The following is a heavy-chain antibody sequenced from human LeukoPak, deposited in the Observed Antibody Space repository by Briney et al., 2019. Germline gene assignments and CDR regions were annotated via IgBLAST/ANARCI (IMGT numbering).Heavy chain of an antibody. CDR1: GGSISSYY. CDR2: IYYSGST. D-gene: IGHD6-6*01. Sequence: SETLSLTCTVSGGSISSYYWNWIRQPPGKGLEWIGYIYYSGSTNYNPSLKTRVTTLVDTSKNQFSLRLSSVTAADTAVYYCAREYSSSSGRRAFDFWGQGTMVTVSS. J-gene: IGHJ3*01. V-gene: IGHV4-59*08. CDR3: AREYSSSSGRRAFDF.